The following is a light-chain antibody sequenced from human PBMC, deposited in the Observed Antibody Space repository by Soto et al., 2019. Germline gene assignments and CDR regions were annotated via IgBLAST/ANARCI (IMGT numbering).Light chain of an antibody. CDR2: DAS. Sequence: IQMTQSPSSLSASVVDIVTITLRASQSISSYLNWYQQKPGKAPKLLIYDASNLDTGVPSRFTGSGSGTDFTFTITSLQSDDVATYYCQQYASLPITFGQGTRLETK. V-gene: IGKV1-33*01. CDR1: QSISSY. CDR3: QQYASLPIT. J-gene: IGKJ5*01.